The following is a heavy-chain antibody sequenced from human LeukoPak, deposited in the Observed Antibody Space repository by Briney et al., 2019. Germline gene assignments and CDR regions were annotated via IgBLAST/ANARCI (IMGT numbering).Heavy chain of an antibody. CDR1: GFPFSSYA. Sequence: GGSLRLSCAASGFPFSSYAVSWVRQAPGKGLEGVSSISGSGGSTYSADSVKGRFTISRDNSKNTLYLQMNSLRAEDTALYYCAKDRSCTNDICHGDFDYWGQGTLVTVSS. J-gene: IGHJ4*02. D-gene: IGHD2-8*01. CDR2: ISGSGGST. CDR3: AKDRSCTNDICHGDFDY. V-gene: IGHV3-23*01.